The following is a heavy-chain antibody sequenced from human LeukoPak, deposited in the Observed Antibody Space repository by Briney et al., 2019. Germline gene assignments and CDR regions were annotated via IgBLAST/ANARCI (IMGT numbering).Heavy chain of an antibody. CDR2: INHSGST. CDR1: GGSFSGYY. Sequence: PSETLSLTCAVYGGSFSGYYWSWIRQPPGKGLEWIGEINHSGSTNYNPSLKSRVTISVDTSKNQFSLKLSSVTAADTAVYYCARDRVSSGWGAFYYWGQGTLVTVSS. CDR3: ARDRVSSGWGAFYY. D-gene: IGHD6-19*01. J-gene: IGHJ4*02. V-gene: IGHV4-34*01.